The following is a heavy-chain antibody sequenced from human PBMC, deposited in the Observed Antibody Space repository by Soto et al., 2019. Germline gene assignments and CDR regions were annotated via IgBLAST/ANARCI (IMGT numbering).Heavy chain of an antibody. CDR3: TRDRGRRYNDGRGYYYSAY. CDR1: GGTFSSYA. V-gene: IGHV1-69*01. J-gene: IGHJ4*02. CDR2: FIPIFGTT. Sequence: QVHLVQSGAEVKKPGSSVKVSCKASGGTFSSYAISWVRQAPGQGLEWMGGFIPIFGTTNYAQKFQGRVKITADESTSTAYRELSSLRSEDTAVYYCTRDRGRRYNDGRGYYYSAYWGQGTLVTVSS. D-gene: IGHD3-22*01.